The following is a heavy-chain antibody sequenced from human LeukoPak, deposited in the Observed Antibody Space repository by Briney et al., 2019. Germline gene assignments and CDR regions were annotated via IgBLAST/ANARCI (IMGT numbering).Heavy chain of an antibody. D-gene: IGHD3-16*01. V-gene: IGHV3-73*01. CDR2: IKTKVESYAT. Sequence: GGSLRLSCAASGFTLNGFDVHWVRQASGKGLEWVGRIKTKVESYATAYGASVKGRFTLSRDDSKNTAYMQMNSLKTEDTAVYYCSRRPLPGSLNVWGQGTTVTVSS. CDR1: GFTLNGFD. CDR3: SRRPLPGSLNV. J-gene: IGHJ6*02.